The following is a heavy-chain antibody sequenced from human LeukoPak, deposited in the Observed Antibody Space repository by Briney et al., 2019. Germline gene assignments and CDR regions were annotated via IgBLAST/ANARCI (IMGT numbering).Heavy chain of an antibody. Sequence: GGTLRTSPAASGFTLCSFAMPWGPPAPGKGLEYGLAHSSNGGSKYYANSVKGRFTSCRDNSKDTLYLQMGSLRAEDMAVYYCARAIGGDSSGYFGGDYWGQGTLVTVSS. CDR3: ARAIGGDSSGYFGGDY. D-gene: IGHD3-22*01. CDR2: HSSNGGSK. CDR1: GFTLCSFA. V-gene: IGHV3-64*01. J-gene: IGHJ4*02.